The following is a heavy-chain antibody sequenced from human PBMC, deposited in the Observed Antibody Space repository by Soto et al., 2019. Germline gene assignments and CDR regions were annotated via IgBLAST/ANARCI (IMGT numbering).Heavy chain of an antibody. CDR1: GASLSDNY. V-gene: IGHV4-34*01. CDR3: ARGRGEFDP. CDR2: INHSGNT. Sequence: SETLSLTCAVYGASLSDNYCNWLRQPPGKGLEWIGEINHSGNTNYNPSLRSRVTISIDTSKNQLSLNLRSVSAADTAVYYCARGRGEFDPWGQGTLVTVSS. J-gene: IGHJ5*02. D-gene: IGHD2-21*01.